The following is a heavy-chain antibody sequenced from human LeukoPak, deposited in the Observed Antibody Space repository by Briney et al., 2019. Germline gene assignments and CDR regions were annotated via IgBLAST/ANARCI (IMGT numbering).Heavy chain of an antibody. CDR2: IVPIFGTA. V-gene: IGHV1-69*06. CDR1: GGTSSSYA. J-gene: IGHJ6*04. Sequence: ASVKVSCKASGGTSSSYAISWVRQAPGQGLERMGGIVPIFGTANYAQKFQGRVTITADKSTSTAYMELSSLRSEDTAVYYCARDQRGSMVRGVIGYYYGMDVWGKGTTVTVSS. D-gene: IGHD3-10*01. CDR3: ARDQRGSMVRGVIGYYYGMDV.